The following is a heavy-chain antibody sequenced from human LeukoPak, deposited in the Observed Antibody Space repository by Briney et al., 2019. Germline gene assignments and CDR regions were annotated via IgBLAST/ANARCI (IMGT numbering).Heavy chain of an antibody. J-gene: IGHJ4*02. V-gene: IGHV3-30*02. D-gene: IGHD3-22*01. CDR2: IRYDGSNK. CDR1: GFTFSSFG. Sequence: GGSLRLSCAASGFTFSSFGMSWVRQAPGKGLEWVAFIRYDGSNKYYADSVKGRFTISRDNSKNTLYLQMNSLRAEDTAVYYCAKDYYDSSVDYWGQGTLVTVSS. CDR3: AKDYYDSSVDY.